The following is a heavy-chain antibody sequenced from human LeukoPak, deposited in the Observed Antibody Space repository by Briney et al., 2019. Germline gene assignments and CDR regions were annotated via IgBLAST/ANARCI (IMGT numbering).Heavy chain of an antibody. J-gene: IGHJ4*02. V-gene: IGHV3-23*01. CDR3: ATDYGSGSYVSPRDY. Sequence: GESLRLSCAASGFTFSSYAMSWVRQAPGKGLEWVSAISGSGGSTYYADSVKGRFTISRDNSKNTLYLQMNSLRAEDTAVYYCATDYGSGSYVSPRDYWGQGTLVTVSS. CDR1: GFTFSSYA. D-gene: IGHD3-10*01. CDR2: ISGSGGST.